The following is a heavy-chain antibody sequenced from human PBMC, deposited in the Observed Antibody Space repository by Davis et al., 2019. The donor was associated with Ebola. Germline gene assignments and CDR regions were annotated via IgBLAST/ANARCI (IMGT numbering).Heavy chain of an antibody. CDR3: AKGSVTIFGVAPDYYGMDV. Sequence: GESLKISCAASGFSFDTYGMNWVRQAPGRGLEWVSYISSSSSSTYYADSVKGRFTISRDNSKNTLYLQMNSLRAEDTAVYYCAKGSVTIFGVAPDYYGMDVWGKGTTVTVSS. D-gene: IGHD3-3*01. CDR2: ISSSSSST. V-gene: IGHV3-48*01. CDR1: GFSFDTYG. J-gene: IGHJ6*04.